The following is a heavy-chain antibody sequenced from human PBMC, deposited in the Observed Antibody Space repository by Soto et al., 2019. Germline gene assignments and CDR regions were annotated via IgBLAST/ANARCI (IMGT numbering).Heavy chain of an antibody. CDR2: IGTAGDT. V-gene: IGHV3-13*01. J-gene: IGHJ3*02. CDR1: GFTFSSYD. Sequence: PGGSLRLSCAASGFTFSSYDMHWVRQATGKGLEWVSAIGTAGDTYYPGSVKGRFTISRENAKNSLYLQMNSLRAGDTAVYYCARVPTYDSSGYYLGFGAFDIWGQGTVVTVSS. CDR3: ARVPTYDSSGYYLGFGAFDI. D-gene: IGHD3-22*01.